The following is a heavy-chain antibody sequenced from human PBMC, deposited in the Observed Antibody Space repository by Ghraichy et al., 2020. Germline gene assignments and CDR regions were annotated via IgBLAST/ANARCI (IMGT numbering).Heavy chain of an antibody. CDR2: ISSSGSTI. D-gene: IGHD5-18*01. CDR3: ARDQYSYGFYYYYMDV. V-gene: IGHV3-48*03. CDR1: GFTFSSYE. Sequence: GGSLRLSCAASGFTFSSYEMNWVRQAPGKGLEWVSYISSSGSTIYYADSVKGRFTISRDNAKNSLYLQMNSLRAEDTAVYYCARDQYSYGFYYYYMDVWGKGTTVTVSS. J-gene: IGHJ6*03.